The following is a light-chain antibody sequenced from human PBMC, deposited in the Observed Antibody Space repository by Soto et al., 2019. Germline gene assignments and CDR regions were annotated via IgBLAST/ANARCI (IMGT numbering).Light chain of an antibody. CDR3: QQSNNWPRT. CDR1: QSVSSN. V-gene: IGKV3-15*01. CDR2: GAS. J-gene: IGKJ1*01. Sequence: EIVMTQSPATLSVSPGERATLSCRASQSVSSNLAWYQQKPGQAPRLLIYGASTRATGIPARFGGSGSGTEFSLTISSLQSEDFAVYYCQQSNNWPRTFGQGTKVDIK.